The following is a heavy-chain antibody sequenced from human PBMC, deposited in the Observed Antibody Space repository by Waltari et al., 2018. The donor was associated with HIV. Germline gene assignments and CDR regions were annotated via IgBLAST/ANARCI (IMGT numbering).Heavy chain of an antibody. CDR3: ARGGYYYDISGYYHY. J-gene: IGHJ4*02. D-gene: IGHD3-22*01. Sequence: QVQLVESGGGVGQTESSLRLSTPAVGFPFRNFAIPWVRKAPGKGLEWVAVIWYDGDNKYYADSVKGRFTISRDNSKNTLYLQMNSLRVEDTAVYYCARGGYYYDISGYYHYWGQGTLVTVSS. CDR1: GFPFRNFA. V-gene: IGHV3-33*01. CDR2: IWYDGDNK.